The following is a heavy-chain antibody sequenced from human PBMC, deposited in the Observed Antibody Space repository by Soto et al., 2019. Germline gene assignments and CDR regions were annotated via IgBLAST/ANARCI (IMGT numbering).Heavy chain of an antibody. D-gene: IGHD6-6*01. J-gene: IGHJ4*02. Sequence: ASVKVSCKASGGTFSSYAISWVRQAPGQGLEWMGGIIPIFGTANYAQKFQGRVTITADESTSTAYMELSSLRSEDTAVYYCASMNARTSIAARHFDYWDQGTLVTVSS. CDR2: IIPIFGTA. V-gene: IGHV1-69*13. CDR1: GGTFSSYA. CDR3: ASMNARTSIAARHFDY.